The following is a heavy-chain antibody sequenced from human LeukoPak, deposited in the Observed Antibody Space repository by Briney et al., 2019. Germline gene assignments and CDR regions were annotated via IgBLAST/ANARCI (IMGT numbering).Heavy chain of an antibody. J-gene: IGHJ4*02. CDR1: GGSFSGYY. CDR2: TNHSGST. CDR3: ARHPGLTVAGPN. V-gene: IGHV4-34*01. D-gene: IGHD6-19*01. Sequence: SETLSLTCAVYGGSFSGYYWSWIRQPPGKGLEWIGETNHSGSTYYNPSLKSRVTISVDTSKNQFSLKLSSVTAADTAVYYCARHPGLTVAGPNWGQGTLVTVSS.